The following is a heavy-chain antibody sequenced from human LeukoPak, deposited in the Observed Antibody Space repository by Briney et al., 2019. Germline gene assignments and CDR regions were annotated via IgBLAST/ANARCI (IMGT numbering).Heavy chain of an antibody. CDR1: GFTFSSYE. V-gene: IGHV3-48*03. J-gene: IGHJ4*02. CDR3: AKDGPDSSGYYFDY. D-gene: IGHD3-22*01. CDR2: ISSSGSTI. Sequence: GGSLRLSCAASGFTFSSYEMNWVRQAPGKGLEWVSYISSSGSTIYYADSVKGRFTISRDNAKNSLYLQMNSLRAEDTALYYCAKDGPDSSGYYFDYWGQGTLVTVSS.